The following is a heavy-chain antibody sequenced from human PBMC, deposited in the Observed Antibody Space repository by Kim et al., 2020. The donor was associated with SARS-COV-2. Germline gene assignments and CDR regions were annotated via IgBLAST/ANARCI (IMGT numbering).Heavy chain of an antibody. V-gene: IGHV4-39*01. CDR1: GGSISSSSYY. CDR2: IYYSGST. CDR3: ARVSSGWYYFDY. D-gene: IGHD6-19*01. Sequence: SETPSLTCTVSGGSISSSSYYWGWIRQPPGKGLEWIGSIYYSGSTYYNPSLKSRVTISVDTSKNQFSLKLSSVTAADTAVYYCARVSSGWYYFDYWGQGTLVTVSS. J-gene: IGHJ4*02.